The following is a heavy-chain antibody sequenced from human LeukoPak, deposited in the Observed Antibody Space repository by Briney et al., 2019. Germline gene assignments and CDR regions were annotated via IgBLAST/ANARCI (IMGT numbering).Heavy chain of an antibody. J-gene: IGHJ6*02. D-gene: IGHD3-16*02. CDR2: ILYDGNNK. Sequence: GRSLRLSCAASGYTFINYPMHWVRQAPGKGLEWVAVILYDGNNKYYADSVKGRFTISRDNSKNTLYLQMNSLRAEDTALYYCAKDIGSQRYYGMDVWGQGTTVTVSS. CDR3: AKDIGSQRYYGMDV. CDR1: GYTFINYP. V-gene: IGHV3-30-3*01.